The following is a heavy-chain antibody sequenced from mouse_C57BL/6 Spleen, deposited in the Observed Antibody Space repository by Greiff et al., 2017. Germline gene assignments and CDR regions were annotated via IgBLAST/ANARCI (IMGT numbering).Heavy chain of an antibody. CDR1: GFTFTDYY. V-gene: IGHV7-3*01. CDR2: IRNKANGYTT. CDR3: ARWDWDVEGSYWYFDV. D-gene: IGHD4-1*01. Sequence: EVMLVESGGGLVQPGGSLSLSCAASGFTFTDYYMSWVRQPPGKALEWLGFIRNKANGYTTEYSASVKGRFTISRDNSQSILYLQMNALRAEDSATYYGARWDWDVEGSYWYFDVWGTGTTVTVSS. J-gene: IGHJ1*03.